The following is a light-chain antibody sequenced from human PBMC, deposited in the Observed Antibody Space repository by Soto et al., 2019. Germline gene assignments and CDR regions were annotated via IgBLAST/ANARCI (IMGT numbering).Light chain of an antibody. CDR2: ELS. J-gene: IGLJ1*01. V-gene: IGLV2-14*01. Sequence: QSVLTQPASVSGSPGQSITISCTGTGSDIGDYKYVSWYQQRPGKAPKLMIYELSNRPSGVSNRFSGSKSGNTASLTISGLQADDEADYYCSSYRSTKTPYVFGTGTKVTVL. CDR1: GSDIGDYKY. CDR3: SSYRSTKTPYV.